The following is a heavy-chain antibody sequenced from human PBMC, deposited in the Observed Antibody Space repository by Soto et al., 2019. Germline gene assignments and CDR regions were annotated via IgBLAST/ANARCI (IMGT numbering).Heavy chain of an antibody. CDR2: ISAYNGNT. V-gene: IGHV1-18*01. Sequence: ASVKVSCKASGYTFTSYGISWVRQAPGQGLEWMGWISAYNGNTNYAQKLQARVTMTTDTSTSTAYMELRSLRSDDTALYYCARAVCSSTSCYTFDYWGQGTLVTVSS. CDR3: ARAVCSSTSCYTFDY. CDR1: GYTFTSYG. J-gene: IGHJ4*02. D-gene: IGHD2-2*02.